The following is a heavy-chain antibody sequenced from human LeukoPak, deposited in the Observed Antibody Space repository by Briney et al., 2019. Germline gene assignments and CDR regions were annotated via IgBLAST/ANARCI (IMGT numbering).Heavy chain of an antibody. D-gene: IGHD5-12*01. J-gene: IGHJ6*03. CDR2: MRYDGSNK. CDR3: AKGGGYEAQYYYYYLDV. CDR1: GFTFSRYG. V-gene: IGHV3-30*02. Sequence: GGSLRLSCAASGFTFSRYGMQWVRQAPGKGLEGVVFMRYDGSNKYYADSVKGRFTISRDSSKNTLYLQMKSLRAEDTAVYYCAKGGGYEAQYYYYYLDVWGKGTTVTISS.